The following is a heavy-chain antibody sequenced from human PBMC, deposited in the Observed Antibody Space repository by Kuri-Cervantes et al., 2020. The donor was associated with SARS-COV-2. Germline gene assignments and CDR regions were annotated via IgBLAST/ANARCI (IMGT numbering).Heavy chain of an antibody. CDR1: GFTFSSYS. CDR3: AAGLVDPIDY. J-gene: IGHJ4*02. V-gene: IGHV3-30*02. D-gene: IGHD1-26*01. Sequence: GESLKISCAASGFTFSSYSMNWVRQAPGKGLEWVAFIRYDGSNKYYADSVKGRFTISRDNSKNTLYLQMNSLRAEDTAVYYCAAGLVDPIDYWGQGTLVTVSS. CDR2: IRYDGSNK.